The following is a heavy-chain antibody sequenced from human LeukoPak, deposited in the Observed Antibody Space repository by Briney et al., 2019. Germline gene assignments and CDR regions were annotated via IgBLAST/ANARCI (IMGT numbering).Heavy chain of an antibody. V-gene: IGHV4-30-2*02. J-gene: IGHJ4*02. Sequence: SETLSLTCAVSGGSISSGGYSWSWIRQPPGKGLEWIGYIYHSGSTYYNPSLKSRVTISVDRSKNQFSLKLSSVTAADTAVYYCASKKGGVDYWGQGTLVTVSS. CDR2: IYHSGST. CDR3: ASKKGGVDY. CDR1: GGSISSGGYS. D-gene: IGHD3-16*01.